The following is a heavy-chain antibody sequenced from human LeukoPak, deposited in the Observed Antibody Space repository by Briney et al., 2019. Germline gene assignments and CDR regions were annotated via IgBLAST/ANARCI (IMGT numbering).Heavy chain of an antibody. CDR3: ARDPRNVGLAP. Sequence: GGSLRLSCVASGFSLSGYWMYWVRQAPGKGLMYISRNNGDGSTTNYADVVKGRFTMSRDNVKNTLYLQMNSLRVEDTAVYYCARDPRNVGLAPWGQGTLATVSS. V-gene: IGHV3-74*01. CDR1: GFSLSGYW. D-gene: IGHD2-15*01. CDR2: NNGDGSTT. J-gene: IGHJ5*02.